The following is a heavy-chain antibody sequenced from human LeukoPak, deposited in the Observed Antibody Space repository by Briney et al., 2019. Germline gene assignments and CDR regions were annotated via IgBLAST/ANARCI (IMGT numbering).Heavy chain of an antibody. CDR3: ARDPRNVGLAP. Sequence: GGSLRLSCVASGFSLSGYWMYWVRQAPGKGLMYISRNNGDGSTTNYADVVKGRFTMSRDNVKNTLYLQMNSLRVEDTAVYYCARDPRNVGLAPWGQGTLATVSS. V-gene: IGHV3-74*01. CDR1: GFSLSGYW. D-gene: IGHD2-15*01. CDR2: NNGDGSTT. J-gene: IGHJ5*02.